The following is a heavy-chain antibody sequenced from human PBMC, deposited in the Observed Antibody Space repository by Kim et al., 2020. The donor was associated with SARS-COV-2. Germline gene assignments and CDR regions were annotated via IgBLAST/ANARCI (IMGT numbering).Heavy chain of an antibody. V-gene: IGHV4-31*03. J-gene: IGHJ6*02. CDR2: IYYSGST. CDR3: ARVNQVTVGYYGMDV. Sequence: SETLSLTCTVSGGSISSGGYYWSWIRQHPGKGLEWIGYIYYSGSTYYNPSLKSRVTISVDTSKNQFSLKLSSVTAADTAVYYCARVNQVTVGYYGMDVWGQGTTVTVSS. D-gene: IGHD5-18*01. CDR1: GGSISSGGYY.